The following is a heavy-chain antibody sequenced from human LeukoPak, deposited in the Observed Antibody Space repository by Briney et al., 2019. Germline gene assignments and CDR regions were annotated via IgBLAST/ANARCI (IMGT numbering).Heavy chain of an antibody. Sequence: PSETLSLTRTVSGGSISTYYWSWIRQPPGKGLEWIGYIYYSGSTNYNPSLKSRVTISVDMSKNQFSLKLSSVTAADTAVCYCARVGGSNYYYYGMDVWGQGTTVTVSS. D-gene: IGHD1-26*01. CDR1: GGSISTYY. V-gene: IGHV4-59*01. CDR2: IYYSGST. CDR3: ARVGGSNYYYYGMDV. J-gene: IGHJ6*02.